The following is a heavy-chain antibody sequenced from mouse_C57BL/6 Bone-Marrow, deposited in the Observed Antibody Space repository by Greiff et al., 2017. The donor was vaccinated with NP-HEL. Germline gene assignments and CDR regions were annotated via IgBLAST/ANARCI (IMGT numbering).Heavy chain of an antibody. V-gene: IGHV5-6*01. CDR2: ISSGGSYT. Sequence: EVQLVESGGDLVKPGGSLKLSCAASGFTFSSYGMSWVRQTPDKRLEWVATISSGGSYTYYPDSVKGRFTISRDNAKNTRYLQMSSLKSEDTAMYYCARHTNAMDYWGQGTSVTVSS. J-gene: IGHJ4*01. CDR3: ARHTNAMDY. D-gene: IGHD1-1*01. CDR1: GFTFSSYG.